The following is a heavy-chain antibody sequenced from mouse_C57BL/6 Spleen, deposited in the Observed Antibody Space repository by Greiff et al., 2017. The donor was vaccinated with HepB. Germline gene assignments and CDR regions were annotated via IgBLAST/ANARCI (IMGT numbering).Heavy chain of an antibody. CDR2: IYPGSGST. D-gene: IGHD1-1*01. CDR1: GYTFTSYW. Sequence: VQLQQPGAELVKPGASVKMSCKASGYTFTSYWITWVKQRPGQGLEWIGDIYPGSGSTNYNEKFKSKATLTVDTSSSTAYMQLSSLTSEDSAVYYGATPYPYDGSTWGYYFDYWGQGTTLTVSS. J-gene: IGHJ2*01. V-gene: IGHV1-55*01. CDR3: ATPYPYDGSTWGYYFDY.